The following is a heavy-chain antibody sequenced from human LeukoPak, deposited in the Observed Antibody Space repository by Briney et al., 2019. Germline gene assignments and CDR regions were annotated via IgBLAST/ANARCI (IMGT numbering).Heavy chain of an antibody. CDR3: ARDIVVVVAASHYYYYGMDV. CDR1: GYTFTSYG. J-gene: IGHJ6*02. D-gene: IGHD2-15*01. V-gene: IGHV1-69*04. Sequence: SVKVSCKASGYTFTSYGISWVRQAPGQGLEWMGRIIPILGIANYAQKFQGRVTITADKSTSTAYMELSSLRSEDTAVYYCARDIVVVVAASHYYYYGMDVWGQGTTVTVSS. CDR2: IIPILGIA.